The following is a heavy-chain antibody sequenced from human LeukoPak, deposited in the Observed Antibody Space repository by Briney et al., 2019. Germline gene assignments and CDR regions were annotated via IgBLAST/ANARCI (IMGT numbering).Heavy chain of an antibody. CDR1: GGSITSRSFY. D-gene: IGHD5-18*01. J-gene: IGHJ4*02. Sequence: SETLSLTCTVSGGSITSRSFYWGWIRQPPGKGLEWIGSIHYSGSTYYNESLNSRVTISVDASKNQFSLKLSSVSAADTAVYYCARVRGYSYAASIDYWGQGTLVTVSS. V-gene: IGHV4-39*01. CDR3: ARVRGYSYAASIDY. CDR2: IHYSGST.